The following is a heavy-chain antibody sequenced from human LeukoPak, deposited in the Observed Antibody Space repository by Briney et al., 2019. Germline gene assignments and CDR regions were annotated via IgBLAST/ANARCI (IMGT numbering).Heavy chain of an antibody. CDR1: GFTFSSYA. Sequence: GGSLRVSRAASGFTFSSYAMSWVRQAPGKGLEWVSAISGSGGSTYYADSVKGRFTISRDNSKNTLYLQMNSLRAEDTAVYYCANFLRDIVATYYWGEGNLVTVSS. D-gene: IGHD5-12*01. V-gene: IGHV3-23*01. CDR3: ANFLRDIVATYY. J-gene: IGHJ4*02. CDR2: ISGSGGST.